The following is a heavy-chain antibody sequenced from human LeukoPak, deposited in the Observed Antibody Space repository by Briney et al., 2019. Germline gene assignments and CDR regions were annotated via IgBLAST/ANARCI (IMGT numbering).Heavy chain of an antibody. J-gene: IGHJ6*02. CDR1: GYTFTGYY. D-gene: IGHD3-22*01. CDR3: ARVGPYDSSGYYSVNYYYYGMDV. V-gene: IGHV1-46*01. Sequence: ASVKVSCKASGYTFTGYYMHWVRQAPGQGLEWMGIINPSGGSTSYAQKFQGRVTMTRDTSTSTVYMELSSLRSEDTAVYYCARVGPYDSSGYYSVNYYYYGMDVWGQGTTVTVSS. CDR2: INPSGGST.